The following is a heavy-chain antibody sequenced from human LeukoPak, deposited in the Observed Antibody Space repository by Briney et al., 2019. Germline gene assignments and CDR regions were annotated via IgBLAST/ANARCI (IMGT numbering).Heavy chain of an antibody. CDR3: ARERVGRLSYGSGSFQGFLFDY. J-gene: IGHJ4*02. CDR2: VYYSGTT. CDR1: GGSISLSYYY. D-gene: IGHD3-10*01. V-gene: IGHV4-39*07. Sequence: PSETLSLTCSVSGGSISLSYYYWGWIRQPPGKALEWIGSVYYSGTTSYNPSLKSRVTISVDTSKNQFSLKLSSVTAADTAVYYCARERVGRLSYGSGSFQGFLFDYWGQGTLVTVSS.